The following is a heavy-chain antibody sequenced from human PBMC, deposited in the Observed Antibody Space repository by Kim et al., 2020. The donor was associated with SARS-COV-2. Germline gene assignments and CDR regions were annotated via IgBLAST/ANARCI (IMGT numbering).Heavy chain of an antibody. Sequence: SETLSLTCTVSGGSISSSHYYWGWIRQPPGKGLEWIGSIFYSGTTYYNPSLKSRVTISLDTSKNQFSLKLSSVTAADRAVYYCARHPAMATVTFDYWGQGTLVTVSS. D-gene: IGHD4-17*01. CDR3: ARHPAMATVTFDY. J-gene: IGHJ4*02. CDR1: GGSISSSHYY. CDR2: IFYSGTT. V-gene: IGHV4-39*01.